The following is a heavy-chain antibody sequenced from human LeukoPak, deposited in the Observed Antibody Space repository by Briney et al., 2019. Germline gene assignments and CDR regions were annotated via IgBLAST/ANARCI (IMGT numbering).Heavy chain of an antibody. V-gene: IGHV1-46*01. CDR3: ASAVAGTEWFDP. CDR2: INPGGDSA. Sequence: ASVKVSCKASAYTFTSNYVHWVRQAPGQGLEWMGLINPGGDSASYAQNFQGRVTLTRDTSTSTVYMELSSLRSEDTAVYYCASAVAGTEWFDPWGQGTLVTVFS. J-gene: IGHJ5*02. D-gene: IGHD6-19*01. CDR1: AYTFTSNY.